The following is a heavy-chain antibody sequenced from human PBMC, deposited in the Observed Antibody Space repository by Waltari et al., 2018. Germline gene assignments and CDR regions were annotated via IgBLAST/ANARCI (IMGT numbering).Heavy chain of an antibody. Sequence: EVQLVQSGAEVKKPGATVKISCKVSGYTFTDYYMHWVQPAPGKGLEWRGLFDPEDGEIIYAEKFQGRVTITADTSTDTAYMELSSLRSEDTAVYYCATGRQAVAAEDYYGIDVWGQGTTVTVSS. CDR1: GYTFTDYY. CDR3: ATGRQAVAAEDYYGIDV. CDR2: FDPEDGEI. D-gene: IGHD6-19*01. J-gene: IGHJ6*02. V-gene: IGHV1-69-2*01.